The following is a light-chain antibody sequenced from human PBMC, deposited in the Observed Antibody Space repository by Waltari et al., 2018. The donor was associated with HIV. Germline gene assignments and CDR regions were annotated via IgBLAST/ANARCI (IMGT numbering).Light chain of an antibody. Sequence: DIQMTQSPSSLSASVGDRVTITCRASQSISSYLNWYQQKPGKAPKLLIYAASSLQSGVPSRFSGSGSGTDFTLTISSLQPEDVATYYCQQSYRTPRTFGQGTKLEIK. CDR1: QSISSY. J-gene: IGKJ2*01. CDR2: AAS. V-gene: IGKV1-39*01. CDR3: QQSYRTPRT.